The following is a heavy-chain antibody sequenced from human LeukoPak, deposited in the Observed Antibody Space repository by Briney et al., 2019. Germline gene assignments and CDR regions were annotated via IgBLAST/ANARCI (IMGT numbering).Heavy chain of an antibody. CDR2: ISGSGGST. J-gene: IGHJ4*02. V-gene: IGHV3-23*01. CDR1: GFTFSSYA. CDR3: AKSRYSSSWYYFDY. Sequence: PGGSLRLSCEVSGFTFSSYAMSWVRQAPGKGLEWVSAISGSGGSTYYADSVKGRFTISRDNSKNTLYLQMNSLRAEDTAVYYCAKSRYSSSWYYFDYWGQGTLVTVSS. D-gene: IGHD6-13*01.